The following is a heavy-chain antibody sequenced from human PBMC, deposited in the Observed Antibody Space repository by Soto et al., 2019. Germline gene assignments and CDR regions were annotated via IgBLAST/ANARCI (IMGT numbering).Heavy chain of an antibody. CDR3: ARSHSSGWYLADAFDI. J-gene: IGHJ3*02. V-gene: IGHV1-69*13. CDR2: IIPIFGTA. D-gene: IGHD6-19*01. Sequence: ASVKVSCKASGGTFSSYAISWVRQAPGQGLEWMGGIIPIFGTANYAQKFQGRVTITADESTSTAYMELSSLRSEDTAVYYCARSHSSGWYLADAFDIWGQGTMVTVSS. CDR1: GGTFSSYA.